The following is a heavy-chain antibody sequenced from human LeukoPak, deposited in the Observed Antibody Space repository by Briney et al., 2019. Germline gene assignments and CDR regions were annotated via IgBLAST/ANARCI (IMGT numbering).Heavy chain of an antibody. CDR1: GYSISSGYY. CDR3: ARPYCSSTSCFRYYLDC. D-gene: IGHD2-2*01. CDR2: IYHSGST. V-gene: IGHV4-38-2*01. Sequence: SETLSLTCAVSGYSISSGYYWGWIRQPPGKGLEWIGSIYHSGSTYYNPSLKSRVTISVDTSKNQFSLKLSSVTAADTAVYYCARPYCSSTSCFRYYLDCWGQGTLVTVSS. J-gene: IGHJ4*02.